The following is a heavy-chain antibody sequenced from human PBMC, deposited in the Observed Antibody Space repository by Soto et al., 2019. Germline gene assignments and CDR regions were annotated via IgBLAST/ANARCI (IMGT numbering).Heavy chain of an antibody. CDR3: ARPTYNSGSPFDY. Sequence: SETLSLTCTVFGGSISSLYWSRIRKPPGKGLEWIGYIYYSGSTNYNPSLKSRVTISVDTSKNQFSLKLSSVTAADTAVYYCARPTYNSGSPFDYWGQGTLVTVSS. D-gene: IGHD1-20*01. J-gene: IGHJ4*02. CDR2: IYYSGST. V-gene: IGHV4-59*11. CDR1: GGSISSLY.